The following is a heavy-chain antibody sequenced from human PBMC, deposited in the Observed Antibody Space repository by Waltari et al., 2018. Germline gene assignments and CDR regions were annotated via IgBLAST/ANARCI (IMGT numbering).Heavy chain of an antibody. CDR2: IIPMLSTT. J-gene: IGHJ2*01. V-gene: IGHV1-69*01. D-gene: IGHD1-26*01. Sequence: QVQLVQSGAEVKKPGSSVKVSCKASGDTFSSFAFNWVRQAPGQGLEWMGGIIPMLSTTNYAQKFQGRVTITADESTRSVYMDLSGLSSEDTARYYCAREVGGSFYWYFDLWGRGTLVTVSS. CDR1: GDTFSSFA. CDR3: AREVGGSFYWYFDL.